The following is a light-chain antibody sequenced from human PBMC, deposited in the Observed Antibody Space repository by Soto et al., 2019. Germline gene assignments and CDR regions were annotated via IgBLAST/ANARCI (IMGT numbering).Light chain of an antibody. Sequence: QSALTQPRSVSGSPGQSVTISCTGTSSDIGNYKSVSWYQQYLGEAPKLMIYDVNKRSSGVPDRCSGSKSVNTASLTISGLQPEDEADYYCCSYAGGFSWVFGGGTQLTVL. J-gene: IGLJ3*02. CDR2: DVN. V-gene: IGLV2-11*01. CDR3: CSYAGGFSWV. CDR1: SSDIGNYKS.